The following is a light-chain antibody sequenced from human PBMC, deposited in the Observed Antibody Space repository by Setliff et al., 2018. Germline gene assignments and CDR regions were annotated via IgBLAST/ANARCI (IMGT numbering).Light chain of an antibody. Sequence: QSVLTQPPSVSGAPGQRVTISCTGSSSNIGAGYDVHWYQQLPGTAPKLLIYGNSNRPSGVPDRFSGSKSGTSASRAITGLQAEDEADYYCQSYDSSLSGVVFGGGTQLTV. CDR1: SSNIGAGYD. V-gene: IGLV1-40*01. CDR3: QSYDSSLSGVV. CDR2: GNS. J-gene: IGLJ2*01.